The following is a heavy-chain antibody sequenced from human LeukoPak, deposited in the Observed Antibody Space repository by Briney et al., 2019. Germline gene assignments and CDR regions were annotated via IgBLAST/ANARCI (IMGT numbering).Heavy chain of an antibody. Sequence: GASVKVSCKASGYTFTSYYMHWVRQAPGQGLEWMGIINPSGGSTSYAQKFQGRVTMTRDTSTSTVYMELSSLRSEDTAVYYCAREWGYCSGGSCYSEFNYYYGMDVWGQGTTVTVS. J-gene: IGHJ6*02. CDR1: GYTFTSYY. D-gene: IGHD2-15*01. CDR2: INPSGGST. CDR3: AREWGYCSGGSCYSEFNYYYGMDV. V-gene: IGHV1-46*01.